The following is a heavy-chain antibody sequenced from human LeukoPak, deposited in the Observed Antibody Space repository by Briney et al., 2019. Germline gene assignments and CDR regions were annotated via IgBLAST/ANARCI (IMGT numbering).Heavy chain of an antibody. CDR2: ISYYGSIK. CDR1: GFTFRSYA. V-gene: IGHV3-30*04. CDR3: ARGAYSSGWTTFDY. Sequence: GGSLRLSCAASGFTFRSYAMHWVRQAPGKGLVWVALISYYGSIKSYADSVKGRFTITRDNSKNTLYVQMNSLRTDDTAVYYCARGAYSSGWTTFDYWGQGILVTVSS. J-gene: IGHJ4*02. D-gene: IGHD6-19*01.